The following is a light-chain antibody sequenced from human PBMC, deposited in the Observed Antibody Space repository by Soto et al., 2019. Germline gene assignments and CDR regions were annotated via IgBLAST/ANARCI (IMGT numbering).Light chain of an antibody. CDR3: QQYGSSPQT. V-gene: IGKV3-20*01. CDR2: GAS. J-gene: IGKJ1*01. CDR1: QSVSSSY. Sequence: IVLSQSPGTLSLSPGERATLTCRASQSVSSSYLGWYQQKLGQAPRLLIYGASSRATGIPDRFSGSGSGTDFTLTISRLEPEDFAVYYCQQYGSSPQTFGQGTKVDIK.